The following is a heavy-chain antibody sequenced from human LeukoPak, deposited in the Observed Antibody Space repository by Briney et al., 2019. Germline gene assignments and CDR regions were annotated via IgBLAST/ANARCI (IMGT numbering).Heavy chain of an antibody. Sequence: PGGSLRLSCAASGFTFEDYAMHWVRQGPGKGLEWVSGISWNSGSIGYADSVKGRFTISRDNAKNSLYLQMNSLRAEDTALYYCTKDLGSSWYVPASVTSYSNYYYGMDVWGQGTTVTVSS. J-gene: IGHJ6*02. CDR2: ISWNSGSI. CDR1: GFTFEDYA. V-gene: IGHV3-9*01. D-gene: IGHD6-13*01. CDR3: TKDLGSSWYVPASVTSYSNYYYGMDV.